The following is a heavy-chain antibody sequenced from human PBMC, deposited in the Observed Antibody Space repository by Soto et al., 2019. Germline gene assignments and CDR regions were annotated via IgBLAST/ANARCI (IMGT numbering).Heavy chain of an antibody. CDR1: GFTFSGSA. Sequence: VGSLRLSCAASGFTFSGSAMHWVRQASGKGLEWVGRIRSKANSYATAYAASVKGRFTISRDDSKNTAYLQMNSLKTEDTAVYYCTRQGYYDSSGYSGLTAFDIWGQGTMVTVSS. CDR3: TRQGYYDSSGYSGLTAFDI. CDR2: IRSKANSYAT. D-gene: IGHD3-22*01. V-gene: IGHV3-73*01. J-gene: IGHJ3*02.